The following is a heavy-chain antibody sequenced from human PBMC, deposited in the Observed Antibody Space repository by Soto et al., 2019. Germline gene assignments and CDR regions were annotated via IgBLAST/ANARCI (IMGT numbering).Heavy chain of an antibody. J-gene: IGHJ6*02. V-gene: IGHV3-23*01. CDR3: AKALEARLLWFGELSPYYYGMDV. D-gene: IGHD3-10*01. CDR1: GFTFSSYA. CDR2: ISGSGGST. Sequence: EVQLLESGGGLVQPGGSLRLSCAASGFTFSSYAMSWVRQAPGKGLEWVSAISGSGGSTYYADSVKGRFTISRDNSKNTLYLQMNSLRAEDTAVYYCAKALEARLLWFGELSPYYYGMDVWGQGTTVTVSS.